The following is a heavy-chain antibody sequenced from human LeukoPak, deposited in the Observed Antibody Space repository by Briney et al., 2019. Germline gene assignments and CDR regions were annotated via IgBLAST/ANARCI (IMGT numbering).Heavy chain of an antibody. CDR1: GYSSTSYW. V-gene: IGHV5-51*01. Sequence: GESLKISCKGSGYSSTSYWIGWVRQMPGKGLEWMGIVYPGDSDTRYSPSFQGQVTISADKSISTAYLQWSSLKASDTAMYYCARGDVAYCGGDCQPFSFDYWGQGTLVTVSS. D-gene: IGHD2-21*02. J-gene: IGHJ4*02. CDR3: ARGDVAYCGGDCQPFSFDY. CDR2: VYPGDSDT.